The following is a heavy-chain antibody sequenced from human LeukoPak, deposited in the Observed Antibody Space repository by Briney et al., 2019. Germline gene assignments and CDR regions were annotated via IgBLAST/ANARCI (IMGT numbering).Heavy chain of an antibody. D-gene: IGHD3-10*01. CDR3: ARDWDGSGSSWFDP. Sequence: SETLSLTCTVSGGSISSGSYYWSWIRQPAGKGLEWIGRIYTSGSTNYNPSLKSRVTISVDTSKNQFSLKLSSVTAADTAVYYCARDWDGSGSSWFDPWGQGTLVTVSP. J-gene: IGHJ5*02. CDR2: IYTSGST. CDR1: GGSISSGSYY. V-gene: IGHV4-61*02.